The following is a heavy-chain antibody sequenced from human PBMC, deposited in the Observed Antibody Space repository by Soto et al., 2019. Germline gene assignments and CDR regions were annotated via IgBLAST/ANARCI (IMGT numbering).Heavy chain of an antibody. D-gene: IGHD3-22*01. J-gene: IGHJ6*02. Sequence: ASVKVSCKASGYTFTSYGISWVRQAPGQGLEWMGWISAYNGNTMYERKFEGRVSMTVDTSTKTASMELRGLRADETALYFCARSVRGMTMIVVVPLEVWGQGTAVTVSS. CDR3: ARSVRGMTMIVVVPLEV. V-gene: IGHV1-18*04. CDR1: GYTFTSYG. CDR2: ISAYNGNT.